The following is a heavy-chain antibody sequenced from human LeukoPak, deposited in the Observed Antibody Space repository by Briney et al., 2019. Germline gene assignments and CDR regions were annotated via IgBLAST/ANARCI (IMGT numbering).Heavy chain of an antibody. CDR2: MWCDGSNK. D-gene: IGHD1-7*01. Sequence: GGSLRLSCAASGFTVSSNYMSWVRQAPGKGLEWVAVMWCDGSNKYYADFVKGRFTISRDNSKNTLCLQMNSLRAEDTALYFCARKAQYNGHYPLDYWGQGTLVTVSS. V-gene: IGHV3-33*08. J-gene: IGHJ4*02. CDR1: GFTVSSNY. CDR3: ARKAQYNGHYPLDY.